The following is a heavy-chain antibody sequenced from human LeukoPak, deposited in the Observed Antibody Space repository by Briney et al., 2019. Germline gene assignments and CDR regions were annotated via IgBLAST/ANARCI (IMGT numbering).Heavy chain of an antibody. CDR3: ASHYYGSGSQTNWFDP. V-gene: IGHV4-34*01. D-gene: IGHD3-10*01. CDR2: INHSGST. CDR1: GGSFSGYY. Sequence: PSETLSLTCAVYGGSFSGYYWSWIRQPPGKGLEWIGEINHSGSTNYNPSLKSRVTISVDTSKNQFSLKLSSVTAADTAVYYCASHYYGSGSQTNWFDPWGQGTLVTVSS. J-gene: IGHJ5*02.